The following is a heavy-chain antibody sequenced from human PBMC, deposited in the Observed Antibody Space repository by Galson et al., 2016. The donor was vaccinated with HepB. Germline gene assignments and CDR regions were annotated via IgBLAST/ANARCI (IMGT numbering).Heavy chain of an antibody. CDR3: SRAYSTYYRYYGMDV. V-gene: IGHV6-1*01. Sequence: CAISGDSVFSNGAAWDWIRQSPSRGLEWLGRTYYRSKWYNDYAVSVKGRITINPDTSTNQFSLQLNSVTPEDTAVYYCSRAYSTYYRYYGMDVWGTGTTVTVSS. CDR1: GDSVFSNGAA. CDR2: TYYRSKWYN. J-gene: IGHJ6*04. D-gene: IGHD2-2*01.